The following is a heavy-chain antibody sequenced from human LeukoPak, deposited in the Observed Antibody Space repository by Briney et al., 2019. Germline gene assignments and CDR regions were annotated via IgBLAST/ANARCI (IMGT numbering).Heavy chain of an antibody. CDR2: ISGSGGST. CDR3: AKGDDFWSGYYTSDAFDI. D-gene: IGHD3-3*01. Sequence: GGSLRLSCAASGFTFSSYAMSWVRQAPGKGLEWVSAISGSGGSTYYAGSVKGRFTISRDNSKNTLYLQMNSLRAEDTAVYYCAKGDDFWSGYYTSDAFDIWGQGTMVTVSS. V-gene: IGHV3-23*01. J-gene: IGHJ3*02. CDR1: GFTFSSYA.